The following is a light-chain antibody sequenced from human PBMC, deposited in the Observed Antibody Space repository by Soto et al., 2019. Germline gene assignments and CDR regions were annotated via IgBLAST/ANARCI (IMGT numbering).Light chain of an antibody. Sequence: EKVMTQSPATLSVSPGEGATLSCRASQSVGTDLAWYQQKPGQAPRLLIYGASTRATGIPARFSGSGSGTEFTLIISSLPSEDFAVYYCQQYNNWPPLTFGQGTKVEIK. CDR2: GAS. CDR1: QSVGTD. CDR3: QQYNNWPPLT. V-gene: IGKV3-15*01. J-gene: IGKJ1*01.